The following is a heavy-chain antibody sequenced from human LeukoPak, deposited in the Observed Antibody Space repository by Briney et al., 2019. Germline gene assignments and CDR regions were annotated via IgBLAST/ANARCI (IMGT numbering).Heavy chain of an antibody. CDR3: AKGFGEFSYYYYGMDV. D-gene: IGHD3-10*01. Sequence: AGGSLRLSCAASGFTFSSYGIHWVRQAPGKGLEWVTFIPYDGSNKFYADSVKGRFTISRDNSKNTLYLQMNSLRPEDTAVYYCAKGFGEFSYYYYGMDVRGQGTTVTVSS. CDR1: GFTFSSYG. J-gene: IGHJ6*02. V-gene: IGHV3-30*02. CDR2: IPYDGSNK.